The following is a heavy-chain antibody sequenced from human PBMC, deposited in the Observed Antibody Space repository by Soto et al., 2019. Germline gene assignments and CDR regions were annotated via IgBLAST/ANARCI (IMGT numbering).Heavy chain of an antibody. CDR3: ARKGPPRDAFDI. V-gene: IGHV3-23*01. CDR2: VLGGGGST. Sequence: EVQLLESGGGLVQPGGSLSLSCAASGFTFSSYAMSWVRQTPGKGLEWVSGVLGGGGSTFYADSVKGRFTISRDNSKNTLYVQMNSLRAEDTAIYYCARKGPPRDAFDIWGQGTMVTVSS. CDR1: GFTFSSYA. J-gene: IGHJ3*02.